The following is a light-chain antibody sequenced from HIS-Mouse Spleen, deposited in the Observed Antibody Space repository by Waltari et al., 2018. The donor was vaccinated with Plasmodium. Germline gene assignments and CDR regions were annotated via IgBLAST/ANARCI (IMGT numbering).Light chain of an antibody. CDR2: DAS. J-gene: IGKJ4*01. CDR3: QQRSNWPPLT. Sequence: EIVLTQSPATLSLSPGARATLSCRDSQSVSSYLAWYQQKPGQAPRLLIYDASNRATGIPARFSGSGSGTDFTLTISSLEPEDFAVYYCQQRSNWPPLTFGGGTKVEIK. V-gene: IGKV3-11*01. CDR1: QSVSSY.